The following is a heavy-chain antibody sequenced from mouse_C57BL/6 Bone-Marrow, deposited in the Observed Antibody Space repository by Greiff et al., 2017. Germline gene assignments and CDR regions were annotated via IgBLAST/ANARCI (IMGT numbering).Heavy chain of an antibody. V-gene: IGHV1-15*01. Sequence: QVQLQQSGAELVRPGASVTLSCKASGYTFTDYEMHWVKQTPVHGLEWIGAIDPETGGTAYNQKFKGKAILTADKSSSTAYMELRSLTSEDSAVYYCTKDLYGNYRFAYWGQGTLVTVSA. J-gene: IGHJ3*01. CDR2: IDPETGGT. CDR1: GYTFTDYE. CDR3: TKDLYGNYRFAY. D-gene: IGHD2-1*01.